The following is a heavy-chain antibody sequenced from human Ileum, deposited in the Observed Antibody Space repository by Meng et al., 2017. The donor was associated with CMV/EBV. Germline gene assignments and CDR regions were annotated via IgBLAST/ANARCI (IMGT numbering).Heavy chain of an antibody. J-gene: IGHJ6*02. CDR1: GFTFSTYW. V-gene: IGHV3-7*01. D-gene: IGHD1-26*01. CDR3: AREEGATGVAHLRYYYYGMDV. Sequence: GESLKISCAASGFTFSTYWMSWVRQAPGKGLEWVANIKQDGNEKYYVDSVKGRFTISRDNAKNSLYLQMNSLRAEDTAVYYCAREEGATGVAHLRYYYYGMDVWGQGTTVTVSS. CDR2: IKQDGNEK.